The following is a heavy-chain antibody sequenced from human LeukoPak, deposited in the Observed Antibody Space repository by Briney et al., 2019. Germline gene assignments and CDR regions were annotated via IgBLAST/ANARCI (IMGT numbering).Heavy chain of an antibody. D-gene: IGHD3-10*01. CDR1: GGSFSTYY. CDR2: INHSGSA. Sequence: SETLSLTCAVYGGSFSTYYWSWIRQPPGKGLEWIGEINHSGSATYNPSLESRVTISIDTSKNQFSLKLSSVTAADTAVYYCAGYYYGTENYHNHPNFDYWGQGTLVTVSS. CDR3: AGYYYGTENYHNHPNFDY. J-gene: IGHJ4*02. V-gene: IGHV4-34*01.